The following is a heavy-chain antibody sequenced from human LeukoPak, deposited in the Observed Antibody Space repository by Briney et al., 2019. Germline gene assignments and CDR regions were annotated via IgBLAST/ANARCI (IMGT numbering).Heavy chain of an antibody. CDR1: GFTFSN. J-gene: IGHJ4*02. V-gene: IGHV3-21*01. D-gene: IGHD2-2*01. CDR2: ISSSSSYI. Sequence: GGSLRLSCAASGFTFSNMNWVRQAPGKGLEWVSSISSSSSYIYYADSVKGRFTISRDNSKSTLYLQMNSLRAEDTAVYYCAKDHRSSTSCKGADYWGQGTLVTVSS. CDR3: AKDHRSSTSCKGADY.